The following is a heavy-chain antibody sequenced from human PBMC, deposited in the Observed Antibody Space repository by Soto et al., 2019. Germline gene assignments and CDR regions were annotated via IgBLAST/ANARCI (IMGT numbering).Heavy chain of an antibody. J-gene: IGHJ3*02. CDR2: ISYDGSNK. CDR1: GFTFSSYA. V-gene: IGHV3-30-3*01. Sequence: GGSLRLSCAASGFTFSSYAMHWVRQAPGKGLEWVAVISYDGSNKYYADSVKGRFTISRDNSKNTLYLQMNSLRAEDTAVYYCASHSSGWYVKDDAFDIWGQGTMVTVS. CDR3: ASHSSGWYVKDDAFDI. D-gene: IGHD6-19*01.